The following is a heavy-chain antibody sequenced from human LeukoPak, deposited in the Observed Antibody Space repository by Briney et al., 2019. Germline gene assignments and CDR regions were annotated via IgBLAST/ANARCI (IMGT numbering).Heavy chain of an antibody. CDR1: GGSFMNYY. V-gene: IGHV4-34*01. CDR3: ARRDHCGSASCPGEEDYYFDY. J-gene: IGHJ4*02. D-gene: IGHD2-2*01. Sequence: SETLSLTCAVYGGSFMNYYWTWIRQPPGKGLEWIGEINHSGSTNYNPSLKSRVTISVDTSENQFSLKLSSVTAADTAVYYCARRDHCGSASCPGEEDYYFDYWGQGTLVAASS. CDR2: INHSGST.